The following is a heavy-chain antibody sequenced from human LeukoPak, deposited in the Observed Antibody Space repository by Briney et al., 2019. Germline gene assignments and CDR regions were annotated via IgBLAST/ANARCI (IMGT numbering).Heavy chain of an antibody. CDR3: ARNRGGNEFDY. J-gene: IGHJ4*02. Sequence: GGSLRLSCAASGLTFSSYAMHWVRQAPGKGLEWVAVISYDGSIKSDADSVKGRFTISRDNSKNTLYLQMNSLRGEDTAVYYCARNRGGNEFDYWGQGTLVTVSS. CDR2: ISYDGSIK. D-gene: IGHD4-23*01. V-gene: IGHV3-30-3*01. CDR1: GLTFSSYA.